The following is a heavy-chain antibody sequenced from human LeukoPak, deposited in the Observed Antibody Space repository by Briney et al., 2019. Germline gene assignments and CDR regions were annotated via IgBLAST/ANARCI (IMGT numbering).Heavy chain of an antibody. CDR1: GFTVSSNY. V-gene: IGHV3-53*01. Sequence: PGGSLRLSCAASGFTVSSNYMSWVRQALGKGVEWVSVIYSGGSTYYADSVKGRFTISRDNSKNTLYLQMNSLRAEDTAVYYCARGTVIITDAFDIWGQGTMVTVSS. CDR3: ARGTVIITDAFDI. CDR2: IYSGGST. J-gene: IGHJ3*02. D-gene: IGHD3-9*01.